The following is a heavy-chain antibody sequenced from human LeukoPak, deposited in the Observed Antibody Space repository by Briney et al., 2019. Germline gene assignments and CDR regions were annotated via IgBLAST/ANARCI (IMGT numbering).Heavy chain of an antibody. CDR1: GGTFSSYA. V-gene: IGHV1-69*06. D-gene: IGHD5-12*01. Sequence: VASVKVSCKASGGTFSSYAISWVRQAPGQGLEWMGGIIPIFGTANYAQKFQGRVTITADKSTSTAYMELSGLRSEDTAVYYCARATDIVATVPHDYWGQGTLVTVSS. CDR3: ARATDIVATVPHDY. CDR2: IIPIFGTA. J-gene: IGHJ4*02.